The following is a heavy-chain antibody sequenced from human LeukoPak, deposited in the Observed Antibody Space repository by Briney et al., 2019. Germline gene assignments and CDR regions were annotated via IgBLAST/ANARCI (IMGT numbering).Heavy chain of an antibody. CDR2: IYYSGST. CDR3: ARTQRYCSSTSCPDYGMDV. V-gene: IGHV4-59*01. J-gene: IGHJ6*02. D-gene: IGHD2-2*01. Sequence: SETLSLTCTVSGGSISSYYWSWIRQPPGRVLEWIGYIYYSGSTNYNPSLKSRVTISVDTSKNQFSLKLSSVTAADTAVYYCARTQRYCSSTSCPDYGMDVWGQGTTVTVSS. CDR1: GGSISSYY.